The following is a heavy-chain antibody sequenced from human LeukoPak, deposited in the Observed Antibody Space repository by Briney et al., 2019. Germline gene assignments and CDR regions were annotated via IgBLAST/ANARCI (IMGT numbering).Heavy chain of an antibody. CDR1: GGSISSYY. J-gene: IGHJ6*03. CDR3: ARHNRRSSGYHYYYYDMDV. Sequence: SETLSLTCTVSGGSISSYYWSWIRQPPGKGLEWIGYIYTSGSTNYNPSLKSRVTISVDTSKNQFSLKLSSVTAADTAVYYCARHNRRSSGYHYYYYDMDVYGKGTTVTVSS. CDR2: IYTSGST. V-gene: IGHV4-4*09. D-gene: IGHD6-19*01.